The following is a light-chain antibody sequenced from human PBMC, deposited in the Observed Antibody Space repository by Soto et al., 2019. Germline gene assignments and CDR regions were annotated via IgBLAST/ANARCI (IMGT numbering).Light chain of an antibody. CDR3: QQYNNWPPLT. Sequence: EIVMTQSPATLSVSPGERATLSCRASQSVSSNLAWYQQTPGQAPRLLIYGASTRATGIPARFSGGGSGTEFTLAISSLQSEDFAVYYCQQYNNWPPLTFGGGTKVEIK. CDR1: QSVSSN. J-gene: IGKJ4*01. V-gene: IGKV3-15*01. CDR2: GAS.